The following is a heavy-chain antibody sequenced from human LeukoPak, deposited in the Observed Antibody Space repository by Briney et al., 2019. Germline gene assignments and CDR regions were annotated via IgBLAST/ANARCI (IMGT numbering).Heavy chain of an antibody. Sequence: GGSLRLSYAASGFTFVSYAMTWVRQAPGKGLEWVSAINGGGDTTYYADSVKGRFTISRDKSRNTMYLQMNSLRAEDTALYYCAKALDTYGYMRFDYWGQGTLVTVSS. J-gene: IGHJ4*02. CDR1: GFTFVSYA. D-gene: IGHD5-18*01. CDR2: INGGGDTT. CDR3: AKALDTYGYMRFDY. V-gene: IGHV3-23*01.